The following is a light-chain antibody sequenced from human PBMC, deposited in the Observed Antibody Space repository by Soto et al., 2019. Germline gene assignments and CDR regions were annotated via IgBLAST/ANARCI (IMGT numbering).Light chain of an antibody. J-gene: IGKJ4*01. CDR2: KAS. V-gene: IGKV1-5*03. Sequence: DIQMTQSPSTVYASVGDRVTITCRASQSISSWLAWYQQKPGKAPKLLIYKASSLESGVPSRFSGSGSGTEFTLTISSLQPDDFATYYCQQYNSYPSFGGGTKVEIK. CDR3: QQYNSYPS. CDR1: QSISSW.